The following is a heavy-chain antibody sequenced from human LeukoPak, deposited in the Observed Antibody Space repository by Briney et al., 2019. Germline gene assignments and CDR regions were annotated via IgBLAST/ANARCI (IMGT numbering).Heavy chain of an antibody. Sequence: SETLSLTCTVSGGSVSTYHWGWIRQPPGKGLEWIGYSYYTGSTNYNPSLTGRVTFSVDMSKNQFSLKLISVTAADTAVYHCARVRGGYDAIDHWGQGTLVTVSS. D-gene: IGHD5-12*01. CDR1: GGSVSTYH. CDR2: SYYTGST. CDR3: ARVRGGYDAIDH. J-gene: IGHJ4*02. V-gene: IGHV4-59*02.